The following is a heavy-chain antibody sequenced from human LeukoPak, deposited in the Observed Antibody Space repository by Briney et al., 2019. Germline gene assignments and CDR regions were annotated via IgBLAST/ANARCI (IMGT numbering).Heavy chain of an antibody. Sequence: PGGSLRLSCAASGFTFSRYWMHWVRRTPGKGLVWVSRINSDGSSTRYADSVKGRFTISRDNAKHTLDLQMSSLRAEDTAVYYCARVDCSGGSCYFDYWGQGTLVTVSS. CDR2: INSDGSST. J-gene: IGHJ4*02. CDR3: ARVDCSGGSCYFDY. D-gene: IGHD2-15*01. CDR1: GFTFSRYW. V-gene: IGHV3-74*01.